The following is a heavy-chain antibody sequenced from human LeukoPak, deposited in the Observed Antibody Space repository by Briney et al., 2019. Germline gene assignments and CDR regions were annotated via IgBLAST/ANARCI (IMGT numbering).Heavy chain of an antibody. CDR2: ISAYNGYT. Sequence: GASVKVSCKASGYTSTSYGISWVRQAPGQGLEWMGWISAYNGYTKYAEKLQGRVTMTTDTSTSTAYMELRSLRSDDTAVYYCARAKYDSSGYYWFDPWGQGTLVTVSS. V-gene: IGHV1-18*01. D-gene: IGHD3-22*01. CDR1: GYTSTSYG. CDR3: ARAKYDSSGYYWFDP. J-gene: IGHJ5*02.